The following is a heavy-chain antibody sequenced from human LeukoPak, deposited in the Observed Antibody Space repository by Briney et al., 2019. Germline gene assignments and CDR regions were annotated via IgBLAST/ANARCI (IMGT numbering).Heavy chain of an antibody. D-gene: IGHD3-3*01. CDR1: GYTFTGYY. J-gene: IGHJ4*02. CDR2: INPNSGGT. Sequence: ASVKVSCKASGYTFTGYYMHWVRQAPGQGLEWMGWINPNSGGTNYAQKFQGRVTMTRDTSISTAYMELSRLRSDDTAVYYCARVPAYYDFWSRGDYFDYWGQGTLVTVSS. CDR3: ARVPAYYDFWSRGDYFDY. V-gene: IGHV1-2*02.